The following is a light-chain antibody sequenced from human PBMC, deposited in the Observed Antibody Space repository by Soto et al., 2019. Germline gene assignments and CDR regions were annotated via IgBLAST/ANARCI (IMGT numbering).Light chain of an antibody. Sequence: QSVLTQPASVSGSPGHSYTISCTGTSSDAGDYNYVSWYQHHPGKAPKLMIFDVSNRPSGVSNRFSGSKSGNTASLTISGLQPEDEADYYCSSYTTSNTRQIVFGTGT. CDR2: DVS. J-gene: IGLJ1*01. V-gene: IGLV2-14*03. CDR1: SSDAGDYNY. CDR3: SSYTTSNTRQIV.